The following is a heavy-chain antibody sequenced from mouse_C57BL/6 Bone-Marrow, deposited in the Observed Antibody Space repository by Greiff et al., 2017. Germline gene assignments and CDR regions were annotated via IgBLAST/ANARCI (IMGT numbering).Heavy chain of an antibody. Sequence: QVQLQQSGAELVRPGTSVKMSCKASGYTFTNYWIGWAKQRPGHGLEWIGDIYPGGGYTNYNEKFKGKATLTADKSSSTAYMQFSSLTSEDSAIYYCARGEVYYDYDGGDYFDYWGQGTTLTVSS. CDR3: ARGEVYYDYDGGDYFDY. J-gene: IGHJ2*01. CDR2: IYPGGGYT. D-gene: IGHD2-4*01. CDR1: GYTFTNYW. V-gene: IGHV1-63*01.